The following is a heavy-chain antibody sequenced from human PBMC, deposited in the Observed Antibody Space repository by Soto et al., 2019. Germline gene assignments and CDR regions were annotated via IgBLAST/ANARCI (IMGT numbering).Heavy chain of an antibody. J-gene: IGHJ3*02. Sequence: SVKVSCKASVGTFSSYTISWVRQAPGQGLEWMGRIIPILGIANYAQKFQGRATITADKSTSTAYMELSSLRSEDTAVYYCAREWEAIAARLQAFAIWGQGTMVTVSS. CDR2: IIPILGIA. D-gene: IGHD6-6*01. CDR1: VGTFSSYT. V-gene: IGHV1-69*04. CDR3: AREWEAIAARLQAFAI.